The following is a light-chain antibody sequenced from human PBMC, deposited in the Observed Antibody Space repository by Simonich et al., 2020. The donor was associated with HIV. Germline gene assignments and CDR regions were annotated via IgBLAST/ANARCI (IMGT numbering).Light chain of an antibody. CDR1: HTLPHCSTEPY. CDR3: MQGIHLPPWT. CDR2: EVD. Sequence: HTLPHCSTEPYSNWYLSKVLQTSHGLIDEVDSRFSGVPESFSCSWSWTDITQKISRVEAEDVGVYYCMQGIHLPPWTFGQGTKVEIK. V-gene: IGKV2-29*02. J-gene: IGKJ1*01.